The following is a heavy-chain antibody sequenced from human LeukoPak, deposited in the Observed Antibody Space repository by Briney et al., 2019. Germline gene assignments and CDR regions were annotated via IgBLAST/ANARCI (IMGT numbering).Heavy chain of an antibody. Sequence: SETLSLTCTVSGGSISSGGYYWSWIRQHPGKGLQWIGYIYYSGSTYYNPSLKSRVTISVDTSKNQFSLKLSSVTAADTAVYYCARDRITMVRARSFYGMDVWGQGTTVTVSS. D-gene: IGHD3-10*01. V-gene: IGHV4-31*03. CDR3: ARDRITMVRARSFYGMDV. CDR1: GGSISSGGYY. CDR2: IYYSGST. J-gene: IGHJ6*02.